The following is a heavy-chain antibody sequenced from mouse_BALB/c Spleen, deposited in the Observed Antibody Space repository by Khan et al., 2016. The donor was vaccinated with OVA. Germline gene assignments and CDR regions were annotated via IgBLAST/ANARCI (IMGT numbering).Heavy chain of an antibody. Sequence: QIQLVQSGPELKKPGETVKISCKASGYTFTNYGMNWVQQSPGKALKWMGWINTYTGEPTYADDFKGRFAFSLETSATTAYLQIKNLKNEDTATYFCARPAYFSYTLDYWGQGTSVTVSS. CDR3: ARPAYFSYTLDY. D-gene: IGHD2-10*01. J-gene: IGHJ4*01. CDR1: GYTFTNYG. V-gene: IGHV9-3-1*01. CDR2: INTYTGEP.